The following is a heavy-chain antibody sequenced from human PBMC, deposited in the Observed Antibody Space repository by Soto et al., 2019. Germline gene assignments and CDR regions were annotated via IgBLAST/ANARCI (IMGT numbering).Heavy chain of an antibody. V-gene: IGHV3-48*03. Sequence: EVQLVESGGGLVQPGGSLRLSCAASGFTFSNYEMNWVRPAPGKGLEWISYIDRSGTTIHYADSVKGRFTISRDNAKNSMYLQMNSLRVDDTAVYYCVGDGDGGCCSSWFVPWGQGTLVTVSS. J-gene: IGHJ5*02. D-gene: IGHD2-15*01. CDR3: VGDGDGGCCSSWFVP. CDR2: IDRSGTTI. CDR1: GFTFSNYE.